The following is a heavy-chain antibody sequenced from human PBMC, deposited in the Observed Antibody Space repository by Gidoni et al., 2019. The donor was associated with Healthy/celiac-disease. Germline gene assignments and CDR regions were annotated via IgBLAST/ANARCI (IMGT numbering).Heavy chain of an antibody. CDR2: ISAYNGNT. V-gene: IGHV1-18*01. CDR1: GYTFTSYG. CDR3: ARRHSSSLYYYYYGMDV. Sequence: QVQLVQSGAEVTKPGASVKVSCKASGYTFTSYGISWVRQAPGQGLEWMGWISAYNGNTNYAQKLQGRVTMTTDTSTSTAYMERRSLRSDDTAVYYCARRHSSSLYYYYYGMDVWGQGTTVTVSS. J-gene: IGHJ6*02. D-gene: IGHD6-13*01.